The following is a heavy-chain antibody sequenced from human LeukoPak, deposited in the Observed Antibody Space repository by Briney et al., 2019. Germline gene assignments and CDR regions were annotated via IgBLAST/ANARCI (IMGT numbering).Heavy chain of an antibody. D-gene: IGHD2-8*01. J-gene: IGHJ6*03. CDR1: GGSFSGYY. CDR3: ARGPYCTNGVCYRVMDV. Sequence: PSETLSLTCAVYGGSFSGYYWSWICQPPGKGLEWIGEINHSGSTNYNPSLKSRVTISVDTSKNQFSLKLSSVTAADTAVYYCARGPYCTNGVCYRVMDVWGKGPTVTVSS. CDR2: INHSGST. V-gene: IGHV4-34*01.